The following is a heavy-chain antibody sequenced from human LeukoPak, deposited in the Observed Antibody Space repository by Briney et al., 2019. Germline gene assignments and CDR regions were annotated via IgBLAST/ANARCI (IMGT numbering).Heavy chain of an antibody. V-gene: IGHV4-59*12. CDR3: AREPSTDYGDYPYFDY. CDR1: GGSISSYY. CDR2: IYYSGST. Sequence: SETLSLTCTVSGGSISSYYWSWIRQPPGKGLEWIGYIYYSGSTNYNPSLKSRVTISVDTSKNQFSLKLSSVTAADTAVYYCAREPSTDYGDYPYFDYWGQGTLVTVSS. D-gene: IGHD4-17*01. J-gene: IGHJ4*02.